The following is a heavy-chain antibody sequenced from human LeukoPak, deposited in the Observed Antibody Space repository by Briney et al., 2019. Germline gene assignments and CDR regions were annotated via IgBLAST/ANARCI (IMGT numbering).Heavy chain of an antibody. CDR1: GHSISTNNF. CDR2: INHSGST. CDR3: ARGGHWNYVLWSWFDP. J-gene: IGHJ5*02. V-gene: IGHV4-38-2*02. D-gene: IGHD1-7*01. Sequence: SETLSLTCSVSGHSISTNNFWAWIRRPPGKGLEWIGEINHSGSTNYNPSLKSRVTISVDTSKNQFSLKLSSVTAADTAVYYCARGGHWNYVLWSWFDPWGQGTLVTVSS.